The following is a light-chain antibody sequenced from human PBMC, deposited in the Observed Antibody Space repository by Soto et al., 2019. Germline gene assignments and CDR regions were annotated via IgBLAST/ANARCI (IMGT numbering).Light chain of an antibody. Sequence: QSVLTKPASVSGSPGQSIAISCTGTTSDIGRYNFVSWYQQHPGTAPKLMIYDVNVRPSGVVSRFSGYKSGNAASLTISGLQAEDVADYYRSSYSDTSRVVFGGGTKLTVL. CDR3: SSYSDTSRVV. CDR2: DVN. V-gene: IGLV2-14*03. J-gene: IGLJ2*01. CDR1: TSDIGRYNF.